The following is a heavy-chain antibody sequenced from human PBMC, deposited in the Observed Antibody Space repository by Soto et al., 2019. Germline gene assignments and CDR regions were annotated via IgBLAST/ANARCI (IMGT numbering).Heavy chain of an antibody. J-gene: IGHJ4*02. V-gene: IGHV4-34*01. CDR2: INHSGST. CDR3: ARVDSSGWTKFDD. D-gene: IGHD6-19*01. CDR1: GGSFSGCY. Sequence: PSETLSLTCAVYGGSFSGCYWSWIRQPPGKGLEWIGEINHSGSTNYNPSLKSRVTISVDTSKNQFSLKLSSVTAADTAMYYCARVDSSGWTKFDDWGQGTLVTVSS.